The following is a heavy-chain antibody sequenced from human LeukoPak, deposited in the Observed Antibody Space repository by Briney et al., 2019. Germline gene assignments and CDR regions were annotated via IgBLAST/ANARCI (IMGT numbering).Heavy chain of an antibody. CDR2: IYDSGST. CDR3: ARLSSGWYTDAFDI. J-gene: IGHJ3*02. V-gene: IGHV4-59*01. Sequence: SETLSLTCTVPGGSISSYYWSWIRQPPGKGLEWIGYIYDSGSTNYNPSLKSRVTISVDTSKNQFSLKLSSVTAADTAVYYCARLSSGWYTDAFDIWGQGTMVTVSS. CDR1: GGSISSYY. D-gene: IGHD6-19*01.